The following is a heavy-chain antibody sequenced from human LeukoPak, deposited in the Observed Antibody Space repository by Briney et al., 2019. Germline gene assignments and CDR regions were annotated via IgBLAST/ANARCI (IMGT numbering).Heavy chain of an antibody. D-gene: IGHD3-22*01. V-gene: IGHV3-30*04. Sequence: GGSLRLSCAASGFTFSSYAMHWVRQAPGKGLEWVAVISYDGSNKYYADSVKGRFTISRDNSKNTLYLQMNSLRAEDTAVYYCAGGRVISSAHFDYWGQGTLVTVSS. CDR1: GFTFSSYA. J-gene: IGHJ4*02. CDR2: ISYDGSNK. CDR3: AGGRVISSAHFDY.